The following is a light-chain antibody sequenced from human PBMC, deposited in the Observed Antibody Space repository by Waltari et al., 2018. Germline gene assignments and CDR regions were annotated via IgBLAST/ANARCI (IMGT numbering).Light chain of an antibody. J-gene: IGKJ1*01. CDR1: QSVSSTQ. CDR2: RAS. V-gene: IGKV3-20*01. Sequence: EIVLTQSPGTLSLSPGDRATLSCRASQSVSSTQLAWYQHKPGQAPRPLIYRASSRATGIPDRFSGGGSGTDFTLTISTLEPEDFAVYYCQQSGSTPGTFGQGTKVEIK. CDR3: QQSGSTPGT.